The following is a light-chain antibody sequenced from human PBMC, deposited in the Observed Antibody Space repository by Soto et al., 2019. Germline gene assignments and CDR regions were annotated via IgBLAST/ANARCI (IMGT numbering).Light chain of an antibody. J-gene: IGLJ1*01. CDR3: CSYAGSSTFV. V-gene: IGLV2-23*03. CDR1: SSDVGSYNL. Sequence: QSVLTQPASVSGSPGQSITISCTGTSSDVGSYNLVSWYQQHPGKAPKLMIYEGSERPSAFSNRFSGSKSGNTASLTISGLQAEDEADYYCCSYAGSSTFVFGTGTKGTVL. CDR2: EGS.